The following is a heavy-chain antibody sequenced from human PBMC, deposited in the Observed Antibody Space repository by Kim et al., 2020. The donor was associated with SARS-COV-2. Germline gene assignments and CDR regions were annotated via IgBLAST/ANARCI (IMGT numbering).Heavy chain of an antibody. D-gene: IGHD6-19*01. CDR2: ISYDGSNK. CDR1: GFTFSSYA. V-gene: IGHV3-30-3*01. J-gene: IGHJ4*02. CDR3: AEIGGWSSDY. Sequence: GGSLRLSCAASGFTFSSYAMHWVRQAPGKGLEWVAVISYDGSNKYYADSVKGRFTISRDNSKNTLYLQMNSLRAEDTAVYYCAEIGGWSSDYWGQGTLVTVSS.